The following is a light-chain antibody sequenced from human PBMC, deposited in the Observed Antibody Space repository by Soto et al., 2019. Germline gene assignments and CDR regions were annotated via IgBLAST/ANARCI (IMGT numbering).Light chain of an antibody. J-gene: IGLJ1*01. Sequence: QSVLTQPASVSGSPGQSITISCTGTSSDVGSYNLVSWYQQHPGKAPTLMIYEVSKRPSGVSNRVSGSKSGNTASLTISGLQAEDEADYYCCSYAGSSTPYVFGTGTKVTVL. CDR1: SSDVGSYNL. CDR2: EVS. V-gene: IGLV2-23*02. CDR3: CSYAGSSTPYV.